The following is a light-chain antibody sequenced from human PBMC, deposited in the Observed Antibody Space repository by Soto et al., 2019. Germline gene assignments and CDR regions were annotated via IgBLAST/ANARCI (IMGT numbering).Light chain of an antibody. CDR1: QSVSCR. Sequence: EIVLPQSPGTLSLSPGERATLSXRASQSVSCRLAWYQQKPGQAPRLLIYDASKRATGIPARFSGSGFGTDYTLTISSLEPEDFAVYYCQQRSKWRTFGQGTKVDIK. CDR3: QQRSKWRT. J-gene: IGKJ1*01. V-gene: IGKV3-11*01. CDR2: DAS.